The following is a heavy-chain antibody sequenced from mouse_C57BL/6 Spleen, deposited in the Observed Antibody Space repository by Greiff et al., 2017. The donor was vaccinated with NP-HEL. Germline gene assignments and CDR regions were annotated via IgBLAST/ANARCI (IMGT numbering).Heavy chain of an antibody. J-gene: IGHJ4*01. V-gene: IGHV5-6*01. CDR3: ARKGVTTVVAPYYYAMDY. CDR1: GFTFSSYG. Sequence: EVQLVESGGDLVKPGGSLKLSCAASGFTFSSYGMSWVRQTPDKRLEWVATISSGGSYTYYPDSVKGRFTISRDNAKNTLYLQMSSLKSEDTAMYYCARKGVTTVVAPYYYAMDYWGQGTSVTVSS. D-gene: IGHD1-1*01. CDR2: ISSGGSYT.